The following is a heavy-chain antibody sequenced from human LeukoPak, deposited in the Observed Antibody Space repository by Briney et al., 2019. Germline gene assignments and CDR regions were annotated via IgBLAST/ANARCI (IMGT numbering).Heavy chain of an antibody. CDR3: ARDQYCSGGSCYCY. Sequence: GGSLRLSCAASGFTFSSYEMNWVRQAPGKGLEWVSHISSSGSVIYYAGSVKGRFTISRDNAKNSLYLQMNSLRAEDTAVYYCARDQYCSGGSCYCYWGQGTLVTVSS. V-gene: IGHV3-48*03. CDR2: ISSSGSVI. J-gene: IGHJ4*02. CDR1: GFTFSSYE. D-gene: IGHD2-15*01.